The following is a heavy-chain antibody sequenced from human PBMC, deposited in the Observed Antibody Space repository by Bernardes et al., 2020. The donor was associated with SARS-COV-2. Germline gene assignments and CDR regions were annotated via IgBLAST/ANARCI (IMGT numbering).Heavy chain of an antibody. V-gene: IGHV5-51*01. D-gene: IGHD6-13*01. CDR3: ARHLRYSSSWYYYYGMDI. Sequence: GASLKISSKGSGYSFSTYWIGWVRPMPGKGLEWMGIIYPADSDTKYSPTLQGQVTISADKSISTAYLQLSNLKASDTAIYYCARHLRYSSSWYYYYGMDIWGQGTTVTVSS. J-gene: IGHJ6*02. CDR2: IYPADSDT. CDR1: GYSFSTYW.